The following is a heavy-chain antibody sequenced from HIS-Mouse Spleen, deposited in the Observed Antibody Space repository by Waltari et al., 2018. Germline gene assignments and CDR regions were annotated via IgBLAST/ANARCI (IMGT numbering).Heavy chain of an antibody. Sequence: QLQLQESGPGLVKPSETLSLTCTVSGGSISSSSYYWGWIRQPPGKGLEWIGGFYYSGGTYYNPSRKSRVTISVDTSKNQFSLKLSSVTAADTAVYYCAREIPYSSSWYDWYFDLWGRGTLVTVSS. J-gene: IGHJ2*01. D-gene: IGHD6-13*01. CDR1: GGSISSSSYY. V-gene: IGHV4-39*07. CDR2: FYYSGGT. CDR3: AREIPYSSSWYDWYFDL.